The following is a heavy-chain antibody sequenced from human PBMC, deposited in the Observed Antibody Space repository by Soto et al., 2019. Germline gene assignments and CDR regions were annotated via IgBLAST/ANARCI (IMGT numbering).Heavy chain of an antibody. J-gene: IGHJ4*02. CDR1: GFTFSDYA. D-gene: IGHD3-3*01. V-gene: IGHV3-33*01. CDR2: IWDDGTRK. Sequence: GGSLRLSCAASGFTFSDYAMHWVRQAPGKGLEWVALIWDDGTRKYYGDSVKGRFTISRDNSKNTLYLQMNSLRAEDTAVYYCARNMRSGFDYWGQGTLVTVSS. CDR3: ARNMRSGFDY.